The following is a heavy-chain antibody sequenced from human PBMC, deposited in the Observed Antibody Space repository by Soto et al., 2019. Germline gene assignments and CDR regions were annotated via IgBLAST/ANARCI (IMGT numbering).Heavy chain of an antibody. Sequence: SVKVSCKASGGTFSSYAISWVRQAPGQGLEWMGGIIPIFGTANYAQKFQGRVTITADESTSTAYMELSSLRSEDTAVYYCARERYDILTGQTYYYYYGMDVWGQGTTVTVSS. CDR2: IIPIFGTA. D-gene: IGHD3-9*01. J-gene: IGHJ6*02. CDR3: ARERYDILTGQTYYYYYGMDV. V-gene: IGHV1-69*13. CDR1: GGTFSSYA.